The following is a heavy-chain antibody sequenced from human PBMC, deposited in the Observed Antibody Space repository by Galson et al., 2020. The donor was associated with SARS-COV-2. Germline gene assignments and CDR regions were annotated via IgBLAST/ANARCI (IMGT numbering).Heavy chain of an antibody. D-gene: IGHD4-17*01. Sequence: KIGESLKISCAASGFTFSSYSMNWVRQAPGKGLEWVSSISSSSSYIYYADSVKGRFPISRDNAKHSLYLQMNSLRAEDTAVYYCARDGDDYGDYGIGNVDWFDPWGQGTLVTVSS. J-gene: IGHJ5*02. CDR1: GFTFSSYS. CDR2: ISSSSSYI. CDR3: ARDGDDYGDYGIGNVDWFDP. V-gene: IGHV3-21*01.